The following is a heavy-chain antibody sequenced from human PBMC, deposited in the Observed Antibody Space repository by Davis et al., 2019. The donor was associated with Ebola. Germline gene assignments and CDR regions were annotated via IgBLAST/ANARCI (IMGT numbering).Heavy chain of an antibody. Sequence: GGSLRLSCAASGFTFSSYSMNWVRQAPGKGLEWVSYISSSSSTIYYADSVKGRFTISRDNAKKSLYLQMNSLRAEDTAVYYCARQLVHSYYYYYGMDVWGQGTTVTVSS. D-gene: IGHD6-6*01. CDR3: ARQLVHSYYYYYGMDV. CDR2: ISSSSSTI. J-gene: IGHJ6*02. V-gene: IGHV3-48*04. CDR1: GFTFSSYS.